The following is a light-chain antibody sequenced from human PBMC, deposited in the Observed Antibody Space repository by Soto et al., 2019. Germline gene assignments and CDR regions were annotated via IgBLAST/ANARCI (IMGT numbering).Light chain of an antibody. CDR2: GAS. Sequence: ELVRTQSPATLSVSPGERATLSCRASQSVSSNLAWYQQKPGQAPRLLIYGASSRATGIPDRFSGSGSGTDFTLTISRLEPGDFAVYYCQQFNNWPRTFGQGTKVDIK. J-gene: IGKJ1*01. V-gene: IGKV3D-15*01. CDR3: QQFNNWPRT. CDR1: QSVSSN.